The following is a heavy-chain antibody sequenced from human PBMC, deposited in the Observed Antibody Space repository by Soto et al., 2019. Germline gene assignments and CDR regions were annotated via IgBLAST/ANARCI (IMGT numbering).Heavy chain of an antibody. Sequence: QVQLVQSGAEVKKPGSSVKVSCKASGGTFSSYAISWVRQAPGQGLEWMGGIIPIFGTANYAQKFQGRVTITADESTSPAYMELSSLRSEDTAVYYCARAAPDTYYYDSSGSAPFDYWGQGTMVTVSS. V-gene: IGHV1-69*01. J-gene: IGHJ4*02. CDR1: GGTFSSYA. CDR3: ARAAPDTYYYDSSGSAPFDY. D-gene: IGHD3-22*01. CDR2: IIPIFGTA.